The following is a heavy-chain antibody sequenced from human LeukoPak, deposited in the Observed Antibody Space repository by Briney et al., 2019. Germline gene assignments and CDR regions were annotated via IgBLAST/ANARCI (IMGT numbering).Heavy chain of an antibody. CDR1: GDSFSSNSAA. Sequence: SQTLSLTCAISGDSFSSNSAAWNWIRQSPSRGLEWLERTYYRSKWYNDYAVSVRGRITVNPDTSKNQFSLHLNSVTPEDTAVYYCARRLTQYDCFDPWGQGILVTVSS. CDR2: TYYRSKWYN. V-gene: IGHV6-1*01. D-gene: IGHD2-2*01. CDR3: ARRLTQYDCFDP. J-gene: IGHJ5*02.